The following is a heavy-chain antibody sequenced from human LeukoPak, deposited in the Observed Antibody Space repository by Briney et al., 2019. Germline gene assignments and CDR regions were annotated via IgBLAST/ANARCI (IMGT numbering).Heavy chain of an antibody. Sequence: GASVKVSCKASGGTFSSYAISWVRQAPGQGLEWMGWISAYNGNTNYAQKLQGRVTMTTDTSTSTAYMELRSLRSDDTAVYYCARRRFGESAPHFDYWGQGTLVTVSS. J-gene: IGHJ4*02. D-gene: IGHD3-10*01. V-gene: IGHV1-18*01. CDR1: GGTFSSYA. CDR2: ISAYNGNT. CDR3: ARRRFGESAPHFDY.